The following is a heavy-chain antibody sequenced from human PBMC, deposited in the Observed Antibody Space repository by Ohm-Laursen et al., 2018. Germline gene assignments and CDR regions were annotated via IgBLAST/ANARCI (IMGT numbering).Heavy chain of an antibody. Sequence: ASVKVSCKASGYSFSNYGISWVRQAPGQGLEWMGWISAYDNNTNYPQKIQGRVTMTTDASTSTAYMELRSLRSDDTAVYYCARLADSSGYSAYYFDYWGQGTLVTVSS. CDR2: ISAYDNNT. V-gene: IGHV1-18*01. D-gene: IGHD3-22*01. CDR3: ARLADSSGYSAYYFDY. CDR1: GYSFSNYG. J-gene: IGHJ4*02.